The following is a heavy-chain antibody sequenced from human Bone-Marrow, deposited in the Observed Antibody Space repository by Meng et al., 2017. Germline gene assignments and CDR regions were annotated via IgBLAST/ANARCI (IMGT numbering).Heavy chain of an antibody. D-gene: IGHD6-13*01. Sequence: EVKRVGSGGGLVKPGGSLRLSCVASGLSFTDAWMGWVRQAPGKGLEWVGRIKRNSDGGTIDYAAPVKGRFTISRDDSKNTLYLQMDSLITEDTAVYFCATGAAAADHWGQGTLVTVSS. V-gene: IGHV3-15*01. CDR1: GLSFTDAW. CDR2: IKRNSDGGTI. CDR3: ATGAAAADH. J-gene: IGHJ4*02.